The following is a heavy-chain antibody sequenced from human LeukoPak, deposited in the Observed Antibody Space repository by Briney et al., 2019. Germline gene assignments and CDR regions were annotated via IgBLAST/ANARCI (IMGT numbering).Heavy chain of an antibody. CDR3: VREWAGGLAAAGTRIEGSY. Sequence: GGSLRLSCAASGVSLSVYYMSWIRQAPGEGLEWVANIKKDGSQENYVDSVKGRFPISRDNANNSVYLQMNGLLVEDTAVYYCVREWAGGLAAAGTRIEGSYWGQGTQVSVSS. CDR1: GVSLSVYY. V-gene: IGHV3-7*01. CDR2: IKKDGSQE. D-gene: IGHD6-13*01. J-gene: IGHJ4*02.